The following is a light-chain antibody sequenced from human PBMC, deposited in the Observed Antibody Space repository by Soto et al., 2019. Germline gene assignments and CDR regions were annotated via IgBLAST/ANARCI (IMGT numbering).Light chain of an antibody. Sequence: DIKMTQSRSTLCAAVLARGTKTRRSSQTISKWLAWYQQKPGQAPKLLIYDASTLESGVPPRFSGSGSGTDFSLTISSLQPVDFATYYCQQSTGYSQWTFGPGTQVEIK. J-gene: IGKJ1*01. V-gene: IGKV1-5*01. CDR2: DAS. CDR1: QTISKW. CDR3: QQSTGYSQWT.